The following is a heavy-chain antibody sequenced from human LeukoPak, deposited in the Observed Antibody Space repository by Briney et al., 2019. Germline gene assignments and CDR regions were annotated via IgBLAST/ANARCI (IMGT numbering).Heavy chain of an antibody. J-gene: IGHJ6*03. Sequence: SETLSLTCTVSGGSISNYYWSWIRQPPGKGLEWIGYIYYSGSTNYNPSLKSRVTISVDMSKNQFSLKLSSVTAADTAVYYCARTTEGGYTYDYFYYYYMDVWGKGTTVTISS. D-gene: IGHD5-18*01. CDR2: IYYSGST. V-gene: IGHV4-59*01. CDR3: ARTTEGGYTYDYFYYYYMDV. CDR1: GGSISNYY.